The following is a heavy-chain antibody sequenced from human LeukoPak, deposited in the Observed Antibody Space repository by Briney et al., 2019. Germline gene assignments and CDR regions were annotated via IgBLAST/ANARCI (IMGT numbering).Heavy chain of an antibody. D-gene: IGHD4-23*01. CDR3: TKNDYGGNSYFQH. CDR1: GFTFSSYG. J-gene: IGHJ1*01. V-gene: IGHV3-30*02. CDR2: IWYDGSNK. Sequence: GGSLRLSCVASGFTFSSYGMHWVRQAPGKGLEWVTVIWYDGSNKYYADSVKGRFTISRDNSKNTLYLQMNSLRAEDTAVYYCTKNDYGGNSYFQHWGQGTLVTVSS.